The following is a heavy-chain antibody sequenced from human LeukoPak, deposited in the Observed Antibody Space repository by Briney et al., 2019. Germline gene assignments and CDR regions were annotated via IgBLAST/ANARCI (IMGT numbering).Heavy chain of an antibody. D-gene: IGHD3-9*01. CDR2: INHSGST. V-gene: IGHV4-34*01. CDR3: ARGHNVLRYIDWGSRNWFDP. Sequence: SVTLSLTCAVDGGSFSGYYWSWIRQPPGKGLEWIGEINHSGSTNYNPSLKSRVTISVDTSKNQFSLKLSSVTAADTAVYYCARGHNVLRYIDWGSRNWFDPWGQGTLVTVSS. CDR1: GGSFSGYY. J-gene: IGHJ5*02.